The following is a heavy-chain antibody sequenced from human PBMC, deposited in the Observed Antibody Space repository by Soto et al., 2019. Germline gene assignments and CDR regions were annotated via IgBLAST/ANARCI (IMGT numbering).Heavy chain of an antibody. CDR3: ASERVAEMATGGFFDN. CDR1: GGTFSDLA. CDR2: IIPLFGAP. Sequence: QVHLVQSGAEVKKPGSSVKVSCKTSGGTFSDLAFSWVRQAPRQGLEWVGGIIPLFGAPNYAREFQGRVTITADESSRIVYMELGSLRPEDTAVYYCASERVAEMATGGFFDNWGQGTLVTVSS. J-gene: IGHJ4*02. D-gene: IGHD5-12*01. V-gene: IGHV1-69*01.